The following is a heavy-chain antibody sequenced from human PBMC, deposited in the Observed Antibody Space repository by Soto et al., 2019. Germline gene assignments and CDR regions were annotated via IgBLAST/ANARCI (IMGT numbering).Heavy chain of an antibody. D-gene: IGHD5-18*01. CDR2: ISYDGSNK. CDR3: AKDQVGPGYSWCMDI. V-gene: IGHV3-30*18. Sequence: PGGSLRLSCAASGFTFSSYGMHWVRQAPGKGLEWVAVISYDGSNKYYADSVKGRFTISRDNSKNTLYLQMNSLRAEDTAVYYCAKDQVGPGYSWCMDIWGQGTTVTASS. CDR1: GFTFSSYG. J-gene: IGHJ6*02.